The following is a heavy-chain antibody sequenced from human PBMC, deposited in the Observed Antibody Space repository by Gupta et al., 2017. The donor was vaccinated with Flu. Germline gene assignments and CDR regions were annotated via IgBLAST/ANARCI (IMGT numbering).Heavy chain of an antibody. J-gene: IGHJ4*02. Sequence: EVQLVESGGGLAQPGGSLRLSCVAPGFTVSTNQMTWVRQAPGKGLEWVSIINSGGGTYYADSVKGRFTISRDTSKSTLYLQMNNLRPDDTAVYYCARGPRGGGDCCPLDYWGQGTLLTVSS. V-gene: IGHV3-66*02. CDR3: ARGPRGGGDCCPLDY. D-gene: IGHD2-21*02. CDR1: GFTVSTNQ. CDR2: INSGGGT.